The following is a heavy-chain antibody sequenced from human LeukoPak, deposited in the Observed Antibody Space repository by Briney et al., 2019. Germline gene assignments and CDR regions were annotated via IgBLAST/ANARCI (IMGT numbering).Heavy chain of an antibody. CDR2: VHNRGIT. Sequence: SETLSLTCTVSDGSIGSRYWSWIRQPAGRGLEWIGRVHNRGITNYNPSLQGRVTMSVDTSKSQFSLRLTSVTVADTAVYFCARDAPPYYYYMDVWGKGTPVTVSS. CDR1: DGSIGSRY. J-gene: IGHJ6*03. V-gene: IGHV4-4*07. CDR3: ARDAPPYYYYMDV.